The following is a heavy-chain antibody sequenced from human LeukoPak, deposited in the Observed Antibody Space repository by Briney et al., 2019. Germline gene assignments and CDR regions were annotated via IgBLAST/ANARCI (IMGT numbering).Heavy chain of an antibody. D-gene: IGHD3-3*01. V-gene: IGHV1-69*05. Sequence: ASVKVSCKASGGTFSSYAISWVRQAPGQGLEWMGGIIPIFGTANYAQKFQGRVTITTDESTSTAYMELSSLRSEDTAVYYCARGGYYTIFGVVKGVDYYYCMDVWGKGTTVTVSS. J-gene: IGHJ6*03. CDR1: GGTFSSYA. CDR3: ARGGYYTIFGVVKGVDYYYCMDV. CDR2: IIPIFGTA.